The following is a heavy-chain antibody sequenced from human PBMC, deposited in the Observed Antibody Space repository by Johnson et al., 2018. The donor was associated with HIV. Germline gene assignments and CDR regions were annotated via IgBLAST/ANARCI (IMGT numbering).Heavy chain of an antibody. J-gene: IGHJ3*02. CDR1: GFTFSSYG. V-gene: IGHV3-30*19. Sequence: QVQLVESGGGVVQPGRSLRLSCAASGFTFSSYGMHWVRQAPGKGLEWVAVISYDGSNKYYADSVKGRFTISRDNSKNTLYLQMNSLRAEDTALYYCAKDCALVGATVWPDAFDIWGQGTMVTVSS. CDR3: AKDCALVGATVWPDAFDI. D-gene: IGHD1-26*01. CDR2: ISYDGSNK.